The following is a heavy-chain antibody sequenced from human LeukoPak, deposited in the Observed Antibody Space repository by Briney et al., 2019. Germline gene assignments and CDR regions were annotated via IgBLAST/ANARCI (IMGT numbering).Heavy chain of an antibody. V-gene: IGHV3-49*03. Sequence: GGSLRLSCTASGFTFGDYTMSWFRQAPGKGLEWVGLIRSKAYGGTTEYAASVKGRFTISGDDSKSIAYLQMNSLKTEDTAVYYCSRALYSSSWYNYFDYWGQGTLVTV. CDR3: SRALYSSSWYNYFDY. CDR1: GFTFGDYT. J-gene: IGHJ4*02. CDR2: IRSKAYGGTT. D-gene: IGHD6-13*01.